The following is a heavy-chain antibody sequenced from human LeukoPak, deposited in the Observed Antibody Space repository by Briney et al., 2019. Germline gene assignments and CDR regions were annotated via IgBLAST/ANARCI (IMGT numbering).Heavy chain of an antibody. CDR1: GYSISSGYY. V-gene: IGHV4-38-2*02. CDR3: AKSNGYGLVDI. Sequence: SETLSLTCTVSGYSISSGYYWGWIRQPPGQGLEWIGSIYHSGSTYYSPSLKSRVTISLDTSRNQFSLKPNSVTAADTAVYYCAKSNGYGLVDIWGQGTMVTVSS. J-gene: IGHJ3*02. D-gene: IGHD3-10*01. CDR2: IYHSGST.